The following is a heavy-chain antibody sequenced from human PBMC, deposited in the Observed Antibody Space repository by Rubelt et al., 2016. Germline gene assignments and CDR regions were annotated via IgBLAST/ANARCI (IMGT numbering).Heavy chain of an antibody. J-gene: IGHJ6*02. CDR2: ISGSGGTQ. CDR3: ARDLRYGGGRGGLDV. D-gene: IGHD6-25*01. CDR1: GFTFSSFN. Sequence: GGSLRLSCVASGFTFSSFNMNWVRQAPGKGLEWVSYISGSGGTQFYTDSVKGRFTISRDNAKNLLYLQMNSLRVEDTAVYYCARDLRYGGGRGGLDVWGQGTTVTVSS. V-gene: IGHV3-48*03.